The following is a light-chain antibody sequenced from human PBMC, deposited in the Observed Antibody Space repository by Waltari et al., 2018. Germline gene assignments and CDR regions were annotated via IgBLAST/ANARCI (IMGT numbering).Light chain of an antibody. CDR3: CSNVGSSVF. V-gene: IGLV2-23*03. J-gene: IGLJ2*01. CDR2: EGN. Sequence: QSALTQPASVSGSPGQSITNSCPGFYSNVGSYNLVSWFQKHPGKAPKLLIYEGNRRPSGVSNRCSGSKSDNTASLTLSGLQAEDEADYYCCSNVGSSVFFGGGTKLTVL. CDR1: YSNVGSYNL.